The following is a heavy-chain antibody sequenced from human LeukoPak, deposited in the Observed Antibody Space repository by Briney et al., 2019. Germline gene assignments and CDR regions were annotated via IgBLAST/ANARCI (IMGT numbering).Heavy chain of an antibody. J-gene: IGHJ4*02. V-gene: IGHV1-46*01. CDR1: GDAFTNYC. D-gene: IGHD3-3*01. CDR3: ARSRLRFLQWDY. CDR2: VDPSVATP. Sequence: ASVKVSCKAPGDAFTNYCFHWVRQTPRHGLEWMGIVDPSVATPTYAERFQGRVTMTRDAPTGTVYMELRSLKGEDTAVYYCARSRLRFLQWDYWGQGTVVTVSS.